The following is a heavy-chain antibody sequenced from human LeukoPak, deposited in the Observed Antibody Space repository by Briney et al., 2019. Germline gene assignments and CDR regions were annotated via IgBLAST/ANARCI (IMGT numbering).Heavy chain of an antibody. CDR1: GASITSSY. J-gene: IGHJ5*02. CDR3: ARDGYGSGSYGWFDP. CDR2: IYSGST. V-gene: IGHV4-59*01. D-gene: IGHD3-10*01. Sequence: SETLSLTCSVSGASITSSYWSWIRQTPGKGLEWIGNIYSGSTNYNPSFESRDTVSLDTSKNQFSLRLTSVTAADTALYYCARDGYGSGSYGWFDPWGQGTLVTVSS.